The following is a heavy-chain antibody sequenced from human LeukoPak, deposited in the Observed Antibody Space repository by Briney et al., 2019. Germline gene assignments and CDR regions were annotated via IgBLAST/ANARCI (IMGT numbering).Heavy chain of an antibody. V-gene: IGHV4-59*01. CDR1: GGSISSYY. Sequence: SETLSLTCTVSGGSISSYYWSWIRQPPGKGLEWIGYIYYSGSTNYNPSLKSRVTISVDTSKNQFSLKLSSVTAADTAVYYCARGDAYDILTGYYPKWEGDAFDIWGQGTMVTVSS. CDR3: ARGDAYDILTGYYPKWEGDAFDI. D-gene: IGHD3-9*01. CDR2: IYYSGST. J-gene: IGHJ3*02.